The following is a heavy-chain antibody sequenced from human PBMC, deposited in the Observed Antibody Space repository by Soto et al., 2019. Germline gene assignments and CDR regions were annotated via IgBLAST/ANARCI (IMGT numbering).Heavy chain of an antibody. D-gene: IGHD5-18*01. Sequence: SVKVSCKASGGTFSSYAISWVRQAPGQGLEWMGGIIPIFGTANYAQKFQGRVTITADESTSTAYMELSSLRSEDTAVCYCARLYGYSYGPFDYWGQGTLVTVSS. J-gene: IGHJ4*02. CDR1: GGTFSSYA. V-gene: IGHV1-69*13. CDR3: ARLYGYSYGPFDY. CDR2: IIPIFGTA.